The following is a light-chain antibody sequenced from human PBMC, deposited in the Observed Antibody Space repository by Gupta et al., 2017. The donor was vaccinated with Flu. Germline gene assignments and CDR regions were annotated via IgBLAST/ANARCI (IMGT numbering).Light chain of an antibody. CDR2: GAT. CDR3: QQSYINPRT. Sequence: DLQMTQSPSSSSASVGDRVTISCRASQSISGYLKWYQEKPGKAHVLLNYGATSLKSGVPSRFSSSPSGTSGTEFTLTISSLQPEDFATYYCQQSYINPRTFGGGTKVEVK. J-gene: IGKJ4*01. V-gene: IGKV1-39*01. CDR1: QSISGY.